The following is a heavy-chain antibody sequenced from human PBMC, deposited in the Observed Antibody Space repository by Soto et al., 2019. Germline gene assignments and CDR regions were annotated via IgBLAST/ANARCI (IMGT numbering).Heavy chain of an antibody. CDR3: ARCIADRGGWTFDY. D-gene: IGHD2-8*01. CDR2: IYYSGST. Sequence: QVQLQESGPGLVKPSETLSLTCTVSGGSISSYYWSWIRQPPGKGLEWIGYIYYSGSTNYNPSLKSRVTISVDTSTNQFSLKLSSVTAADTAVYYCARCIADRGGWTFDYWGQGTLVTVSS. J-gene: IGHJ4*02. CDR1: GGSISSYY. V-gene: IGHV4-59*01.